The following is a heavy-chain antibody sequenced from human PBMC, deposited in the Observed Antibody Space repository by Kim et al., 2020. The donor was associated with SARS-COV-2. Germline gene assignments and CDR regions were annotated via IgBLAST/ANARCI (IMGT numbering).Heavy chain of an antibody. CDR1: GGSFSGYY. V-gene: IGHV4-34*01. J-gene: IGHJ4*02. CDR2: INHSGST. CDR3: VRGYHSELRALYYFDY. Sequence: SETLSLTCAVYGGSFSGYYCSWVRQPLGKGLEWIGEINHSGSTNYNPSLKSRVTISVDTSKNQFSLKLSSVTAADTAVYYCVRGYHSELRALYYFDYWGQGTLVTVSS. D-gene: IGHD1-26*01.